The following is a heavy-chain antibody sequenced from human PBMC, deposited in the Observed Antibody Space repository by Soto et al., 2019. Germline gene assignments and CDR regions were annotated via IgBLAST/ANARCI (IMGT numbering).Heavy chain of an antibody. CDR1: GFSLSTTGVG. CDR3: ARSLWFGELH. V-gene: IGHV2-5*02. Sequence: QITLKESGPTLVKPTQTLTLTCSFSGFSLSTTGVGVGWTRQSPGKALEWLAISYCDDDKRYSPSLKTRVTITKDTSKNQVVLTVTNMDLVDTGTYYCARSLWFGELHWGQGALVTVSS. J-gene: IGHJ4*01. D-gene: IGHD3-10*01. CDR2: SYCDDDK.